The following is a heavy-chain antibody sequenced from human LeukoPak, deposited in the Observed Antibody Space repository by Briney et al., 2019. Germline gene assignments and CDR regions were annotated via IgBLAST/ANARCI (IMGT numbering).Heavy chain of an antibody. D-gene: IGHD2-15*01. CDR1: TGSISTSS. J-gene: IGHJ4*02. V-gene: IGHV4-59*08. CDR3: ARHGGALDYFDS. Sequence: SETLSLTCSVSTGSISTSSRSRIRQSPGQGLEWIGYIYHGGTTRYNPSLKRRVTISVDSPKNQFFLRLTSLTAADTALYYCARHGGALDYFDSWGPGSLVIVSS. CDR2: IYHGGTT.